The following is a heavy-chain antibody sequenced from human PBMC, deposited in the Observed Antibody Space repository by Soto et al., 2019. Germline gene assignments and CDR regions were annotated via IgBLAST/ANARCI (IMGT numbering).Heavy chain of an antibody. CDR1: GYTFTSYY. D-gene: IGHD3-22*01. CDR2: INPSGGSK. J-gene: IGHJ3*02. CDR3: ARTGSSGYYYDARADAFAI. Sequence: GASVKVSCKASGYTFTSYYMHWVRQAPGQGLEWMGIINPSGGSKSYAQKFQGRVTMTRDTSTSTVYKELSSLRSEDTAVYYCARTGSSGYYYDARADAFAIWGQGTMVTVSS. V-gene: IGHV1-46*01.